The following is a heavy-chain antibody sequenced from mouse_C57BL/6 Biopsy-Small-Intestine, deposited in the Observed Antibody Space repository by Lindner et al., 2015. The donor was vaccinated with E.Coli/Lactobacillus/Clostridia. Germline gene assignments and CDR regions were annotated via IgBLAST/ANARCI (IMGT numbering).Heavy chain of an antibody. CDR1: GYTFTEYT. Sequence: VQLQESGAELVKPGASVKLSCKASGYTFTEYTVHWVKQRSGQGLEWIGWFYPGSGSLKYNEKFKDKATLTADKSSSTVYMELSRLTSEDSAVYFCARHEDGTGTWAYWGQGTLVTVSA. CDR3: ARHEDGTGTWAY. CDR2: FYPGSGSL. D-gene: IGHD4-1*01. J-gene: IGHJ3*01. V-gene: IGHV1-62-2*01.